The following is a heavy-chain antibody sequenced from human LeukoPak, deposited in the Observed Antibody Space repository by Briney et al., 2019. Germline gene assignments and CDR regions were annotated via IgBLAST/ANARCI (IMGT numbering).Heavy chain of an antibody. CDR3: AKDLEYDSSGYYFFDY. V-gene: IGHV3-23*01. J-gene: IGHJ4*02. Sequence: GASPRLSCAASGFTFSSYAMSWVRQAPGKGLEWVSAISGSGGSTYYADSVKGRFTISRDNSKNTLYLQMNSLRAEDTAVYYCAKDLEYDSSGYYFFDYWGQGTLVTVSS. D-gene: IGHD3-22*01. CDR1: GFTFSSYA. CDR2: ISGSGGST.